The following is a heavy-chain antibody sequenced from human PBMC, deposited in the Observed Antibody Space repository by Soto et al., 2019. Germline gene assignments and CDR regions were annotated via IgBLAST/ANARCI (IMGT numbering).Heavy chain of an antibody. J-gene: IGHJ6*02. CDR2: IKQDGSEK. CDR3: AREAKGPDYYYYGMDV. CDR1: GFTFSSYW. Sequence: GGSLRLSCAASGFTFSSYWMSWVRQAPGKGLEWVANIKQDGSEKYYVDSVKGRFTISRDNAKNSLYLQMNSLRAEDTAVYYCAREAKGPDYYYYGMDVWGQGTTVTVSS. V-gene: IGHV3-7*05.